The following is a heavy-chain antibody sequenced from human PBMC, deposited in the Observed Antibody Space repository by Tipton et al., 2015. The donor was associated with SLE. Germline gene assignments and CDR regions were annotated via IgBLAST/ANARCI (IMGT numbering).Heavy chain of an antibody. CDR2: ISWNSGNI. CDR1: GFTFDDYA. V-gene: IGHV3-9*01. Sequence: SLRLSCAASGFTFDDYAMHWVRQAPGKGLEWVSGISWNSGNIDYADSVKGRFTISRDNAKNSLYLQMNSLRAEDTALYYCAREGLTMIKTLYGMDVWGQGTTVTVSS. J-gene: IGHJ6*02. CDR3: AREGLTMIKTLYGMDV. D-gene: IGHD3-22*01.